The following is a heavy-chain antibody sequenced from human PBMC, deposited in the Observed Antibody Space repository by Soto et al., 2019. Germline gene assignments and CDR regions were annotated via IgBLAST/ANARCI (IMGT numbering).Heavy chain of an antibody. Sequence: GGSLRLSCTTSGFTFGDYAMGWFRQAPEKGLEWVAFIRSRAYGGTTAFAASGKGRFTISSDDSEPITYLQMNSLENEDTAVFFCTSAVALASGWLVRSHFDYWGQGALVTVSS. CDR3: TSAVALASGWLVRSHFDY. V-gene: IGHV3-49*03. J-gene: IGHJ4*02. D-gene: IGHD3-22*01. CDR2: IRSRAYGGTT. CDR1: GFTFGDYA.